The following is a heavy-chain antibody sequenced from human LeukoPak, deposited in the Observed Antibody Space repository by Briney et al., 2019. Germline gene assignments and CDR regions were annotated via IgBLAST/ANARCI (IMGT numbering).Heavy chain of an antibody. CDR2: ISASGGST. CDR1: GFSFSSNA. CDR3: ANVYYYGSGSYESRYLDY. Sequence: GGSLRPSCAASGFSFSSNAMSWVRQAPGKVLEWVSAISASGGSTYYADSVKGRFTISRDNSKNTLYLQMNSLRAEDTAVYYCANVYYYGSGSYESRYLDYWGQGTLVTVSS. J-gene: IGHJ4*02. V-gene: IGHV3-23*01. D-gene: IGHD3-10*01.